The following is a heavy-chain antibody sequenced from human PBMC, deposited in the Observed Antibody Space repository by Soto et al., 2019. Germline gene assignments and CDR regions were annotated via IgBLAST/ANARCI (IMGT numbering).Heavy chain of an antibody. D-gene: IGHD2-2*01. Sequence: SETLSLTCTVSGGSISSSSYYWGWIRQPPGKGLEWIGSIYYSGSTYYNPSLKSRVTISVDTSKNQFSLKLSSVTAADTAVYYCARPTDLYCSSTSCYGSRDGYDAFDIWGQGTMVT. CDR3: ARPTDLYCSSTSCYGSRDGYDAFDI. V-gene: IGHV4-39*01. CDR1: GGSISSSSYY. CDR2: IYYSGST. J-gene: IGHJ3*02.